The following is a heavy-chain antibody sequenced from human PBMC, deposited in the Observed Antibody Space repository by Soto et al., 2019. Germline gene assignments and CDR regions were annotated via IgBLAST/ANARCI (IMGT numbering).Heavy chain of an antibody. J-gene: IGHJ4*01. Sequence: ASVKVSCKTSGYNFTNFDINWVRQAPGRGLVWMGWMDPSSGETGSAQNFQGRVTMTRDISTRTFFMQLTSLRSEDTAIYYCARLAEYCNGIKCYSNFDFWGRGTQVTVSS. CDR3: ARLAEYCNGIKCYSNFDF. D-gene: IGHD2-15*01. V-gene: IGHV1-8*01. CDR1: GYNFTNFD. CDR2: MDPSSGET.